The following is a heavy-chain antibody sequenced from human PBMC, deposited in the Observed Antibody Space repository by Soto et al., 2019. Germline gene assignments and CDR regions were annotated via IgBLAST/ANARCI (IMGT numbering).Heavy chain of an antibody. CDR1: GGTFSSYA. V-gene: IGHV1-69*13. D-gene: IGHD3-22*01. J-gene: IGHJ4*02. CDR3: AIGRYYYDSSGYYFDY. Sequence: VASVKVSCKASGGTFSSYAISWVRQAPGQGLEWMGGIIPIFGTANYAQKFQGRVTITADESTSTAYMELSSLRSEDTAVYYCAIGRYYYDSSGYYFDYWGQGTLVTVSS. CDR2: IIPIFGTA.